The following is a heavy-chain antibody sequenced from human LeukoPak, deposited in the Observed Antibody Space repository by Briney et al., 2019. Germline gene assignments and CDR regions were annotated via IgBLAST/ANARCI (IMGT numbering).Heavy chain of an antibody. J-gene: IGHJ4*02. V-gene: IGHV3-33*01. CDR2: IWYDGSNK. CDR3: ARDWGELRFEY. D-gene: IGHD1-26*01. Sequence: QPGRSLRLSCAASGFTFSSYGMHWVRQAPGKGLEWVAVIWYDGSNKYYADSVKGRFTISRDNSKNTLYLQMNSLRAEDTAVYYCARDWGELRFEYRGQGTLVTVSS. CDR1: GFTFSSYG.